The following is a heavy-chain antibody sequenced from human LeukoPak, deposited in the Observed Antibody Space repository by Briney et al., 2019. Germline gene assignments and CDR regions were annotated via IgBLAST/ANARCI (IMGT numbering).Heavy chain of an antibody. D-gene: IGHD5-18*01. CDR1: GGSFSGYY. V-gene: IGHV4-34*01. CDR2: INHSGST. J-gene: IGHJ4*02. Sequence: SETLSLTCAVYGGSFSGYYWSWIRQPPGKGLEWIGEINHSGSTSYNPSLKSRVTISVDTSKNQFSLKLSSVTAADTAVYYCARVIPPGGYSYGYVLDYWGQGTLVTVST. CDR3: ARVIPPGGYSYGYVLDY.